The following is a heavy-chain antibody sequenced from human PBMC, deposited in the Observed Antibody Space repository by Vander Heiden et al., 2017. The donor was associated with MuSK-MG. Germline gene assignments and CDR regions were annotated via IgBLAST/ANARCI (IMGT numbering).Heavy chain of an antibody. V-gene: IGHV3-30-3*01. CDR1: GFPFSSYA. Sequence: QVQLVESGGGVVQPGRSLRLSCAAPGFPFSSYAMHWVRQAPGKGLEWVAVISYDGSNKYYADSVKGRFTISRDNSKNTLYLQMNSLRAEDTAVYYCARVPSSSFQYFQHWGQGTLVTVSS. J-gene: IGHJ1*01. D-gene: IGHD6-13*01. CDR2: ISYDGSNK. CDR3: ARVPSSSFQYFQH.